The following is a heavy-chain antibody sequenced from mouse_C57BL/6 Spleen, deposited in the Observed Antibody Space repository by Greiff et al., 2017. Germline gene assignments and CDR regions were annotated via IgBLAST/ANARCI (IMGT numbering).Heavy chain of an antibody. J-gene: IGHJ4*01. Sequence: DVKLVESGGGLVKPGGSLKLSCAASGFTFSSYTMSWVRQTPEKRLEWVATISGGGGNTYYPDSVKGRFTISRDNAKNTLYLQMSSLRSEDTALYYCARQAWSHYAMDYWGQGTSVTVSS. CDR1: GFTFSSYT. V-gene: IGHV5-9*01. D-gene: IGHD1-1*02. CDR3: ARQAWSHYAMDY. CDR2: ISGGGGNT.